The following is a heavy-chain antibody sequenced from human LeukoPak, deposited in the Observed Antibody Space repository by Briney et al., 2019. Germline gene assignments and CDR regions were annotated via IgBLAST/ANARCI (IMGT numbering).Heavy chain of an antibody. CDR3: AREGPRGNSQFDY. CDR1: GFIFSSYG. CDR2: IWYDGSNK. V-gene: IGHV3-33*01. J-gene: IGHJ4*02. Sequence: PGRSLRLSCAASGFIFSSYGMHWVRQAPGKGLEWVALIWYDGSNKYYTDSVKGRPTISRDNSKNTLYLQMNNLRAEDTAVYYCAREGPRGNSQFDYWGQGTLVTVSS. D-gene: IGHD2/OR15-2a*01.